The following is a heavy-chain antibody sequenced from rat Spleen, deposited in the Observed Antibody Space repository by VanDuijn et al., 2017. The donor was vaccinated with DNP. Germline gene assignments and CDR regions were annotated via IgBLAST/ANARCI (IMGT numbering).Heavy chain of an antibody. D-gene: IGHD1-4*01. J-gene: IGHJ2*01. CDR3: ARERVSMGDY. CDR2: INKDSSTI. CDR1: GFNFNDYW. Sequence: EVKLVESGGGLVQPGRSLKLSCAASGFNFNDYWMGWVRQAPGKGLEWIGEINKDSSTINYSPSLKEKFTISRDNAQNTLYLQMSSLGSEDTAIYYCARERVSMGDYWGQGVMVTVSS. V-gene: IGHV4-2*01.